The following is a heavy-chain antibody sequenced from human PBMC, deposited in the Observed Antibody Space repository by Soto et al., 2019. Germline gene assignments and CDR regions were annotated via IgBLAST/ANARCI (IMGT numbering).Heavy chain of an antibody. CDR1: GYSFTTYY. CDR2: INPSSGTT. V-gene: IGHV1-46*01. CDR3: AREGEITMVRGVIITNGFDY. D-gene: IGHD3-10*01. J-gene: IGHJ4*02. Sequence: ASVKVSCKASGYSFTTYYIQWVRHAPGHGPEWLGIINPSSGTTNYAQKFQGRVTMTTDTSTSTAYMELRSLRSDDTAVYYCAREGEITMVRGVIITNGFDYWGQGTLVTVSS.